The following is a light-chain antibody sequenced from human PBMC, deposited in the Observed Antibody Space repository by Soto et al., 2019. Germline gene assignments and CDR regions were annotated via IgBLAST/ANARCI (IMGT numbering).Light chain of an antibody. CDR2: GAS. CDR3: QQYGSSRTWT. V-gene: IGKV3-20*01. CDR1: QTVSSAY. Sequence: EIVLTQSPGTLSFSPGEKATLSCRASQTVSSAYLAWYQQKPGQAPRLLIYGASSRATGIPDRFSGSGSGTDFTLTISRLEPEDFAVYYCQQYGSSRTWTFGQGTKVDIK. J-gene: IGKJ1*01.